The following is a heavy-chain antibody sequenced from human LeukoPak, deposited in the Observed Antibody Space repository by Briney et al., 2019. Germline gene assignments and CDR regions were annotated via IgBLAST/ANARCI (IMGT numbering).Heavy chain of an antibody. J-gene: IGHJ3*02. V-gene: IGHV3-30*18. CDR3: AKGLEKYFYDSSGYSDAFDI. Sequence: GSLELSCAASGFTFSFYGMHWVRQAPGKGLEWVALISHDGSSKYYADSVKGRFTISRDNSKNTLYLQVDSLRADDTAVYSCAKGLEKYFYDSSGYSDAFDIWGQGTLASVSS. D-gene: IGHD3-22*01. CDR1: GFTFSFYG. CDR2: ISHDGSSK.